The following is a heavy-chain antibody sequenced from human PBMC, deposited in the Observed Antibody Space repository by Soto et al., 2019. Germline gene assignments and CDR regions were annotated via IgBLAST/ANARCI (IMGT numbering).Heavy chain of an antibody. J-gene: IGHJ5*02. CDR2: IYYSGST. D-gene: IGHD2-21*02. CDR1: GGSISSSSYY. Sequence: PSETLSLTCTVSGGSISSSSYYWGWIRQPPGKGLEWIGSIYYSGSTYYNPSLKSRVTISVDTSKDQFSLKLSSVTAADTAVYYCARHIVVVTATFDPWGQGTLVTVSS. V-gene: IGHV4-39*01. CDR3: ARHIVVVTATFDP.